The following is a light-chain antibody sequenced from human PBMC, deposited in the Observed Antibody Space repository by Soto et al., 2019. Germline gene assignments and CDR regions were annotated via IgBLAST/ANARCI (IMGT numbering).Light chain of an antibody. J-gene: IGLJ2*01. CDR2: EAT. V-gene: IGLV2-23*01. CDR3: CSYAGSTTYVA. Sequence: QCALTQPASVSGSPGQSITITCTGTSSDVGSSILVSWYQQHPDKAPKLMIYEATKRPSGVSNRFSGSKSGNTASLTISGLQAEYEADYYCCSYAGSTTYVAFGGGTKLTVL. CDR1: SSDVGSSIL.